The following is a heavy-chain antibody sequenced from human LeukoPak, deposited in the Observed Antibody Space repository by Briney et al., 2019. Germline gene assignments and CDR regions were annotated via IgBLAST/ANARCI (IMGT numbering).Heavy chain of an antibody. J-gene: IGHJ4*02. CDR2: ISSSSSYI. CDR3: AKGGGDDYYGSGSYFTD. V-gene: IGHV3-21*04. CDR1: GFTFSSYS. D-gene: IGHD3-10*01. Sequence: PGGSLRLSCAASGFTFSSYSMNWVRQAPGKGLEWVSSISSSSSYIYYADSVKGRFTISRDNSKNSLYLQMNSLRTEDTALYYCAKGGGDDYYGSGSYFTDWGQGTLVTVSS.